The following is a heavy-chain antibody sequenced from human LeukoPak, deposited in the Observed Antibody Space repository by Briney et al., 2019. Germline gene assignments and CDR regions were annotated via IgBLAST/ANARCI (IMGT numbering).Heavy chain of an antibody. D-gene: IGHD3-3*01. Sequence: GGSLRLSCAASGFTFSSYSMNWVRQAPGKGLEWVSYISSSSSTIYYTDSVMGRFTISRDNAKNSLYLQMNSLRAEDTAVYYCARDGTYYDFWSGYCFFDYWGQGTLVTVSS. V-gene: IGHV3-48*01. CDR2: ISSSSSTI. CDR3: ARDGTYYDFWSGYCFFDY. J-gene: IGHJ4*02. CDR1: GFTFSSYS.